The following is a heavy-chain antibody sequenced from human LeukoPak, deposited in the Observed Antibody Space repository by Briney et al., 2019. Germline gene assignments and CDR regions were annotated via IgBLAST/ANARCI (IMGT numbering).Heavy chain of an antibody. J-gene: IGHJ4*02. Sequence: PGGSLRLSCAASGFTFSSYSMNWVRQAPGKGLEWVSSISSSSSYIYYADSVKGRFTISRDNAKNSLYLQMNSLRAEDTAVYYCAREPDSSGYYYDYWGQGTLVTASS. D-gene: IGHD3-22*01. V-gene: IGHV3-21*01. CDR1: GFTFSSYS. CDR3: AREPDSSGYYYDY. CDR2: ISSSSSYI.